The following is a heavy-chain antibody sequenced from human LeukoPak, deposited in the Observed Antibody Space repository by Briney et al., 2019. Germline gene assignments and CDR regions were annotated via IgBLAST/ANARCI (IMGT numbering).Heavy chain of an antibody. V-gene: IGHV3-66*01. J-gene: IGHJ3*02. CDR1: GFTVSSNY. CDR2: IYSGGST. D-gene: IGHD3-22*01. CDR3: ARDISSGYYDAFDI. Sequence: AGGSLRRSCAASGFTVSSNYMSWVRQAPGKGLEWVSIIYSGGSTYYADSVKGRFTISRDNSKNTLYLQMNSLRAEDTAVYYCARDISSGYYDAFDIWGQGTMATVSS.